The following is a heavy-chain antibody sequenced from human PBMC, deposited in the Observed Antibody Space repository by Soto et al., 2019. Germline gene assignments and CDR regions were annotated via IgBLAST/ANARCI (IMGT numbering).Heavy chain of an antibody. V-gene: IGHV3-72*01. Sequence: GGSLRLSCAASGFTFSDHYMDWVRQAPGKGLEWVGRTRNKANSYTTEYAASVKGRFTISRDDSKSIAYLQMNSLKTEDTAVYYCTRLNYDFWSGFPTPYYYMDVWGKGTTVTVSS. J-gene: IGHJ6*03. D-gene: IGHD3-3*01. CDR3: TRLNYDFWSGFPTPYYYMDV. CDR2: TRNKANSYTT. CDR1: GFTFSDHY.